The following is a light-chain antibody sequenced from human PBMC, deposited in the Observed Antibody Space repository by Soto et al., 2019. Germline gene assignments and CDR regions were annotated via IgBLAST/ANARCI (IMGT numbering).Light chain of an antibody. CDR1: QSISSW. Sequence: DIQMTQTPSTLSASVGDRVTITCRASQSISSWLAWYQQKPGKAPKLMIYDASNLESGVPSRFSGSGSGTEFTLTISSLQPDDFATYYCQQFRTFGQGTKVDI. J-gene: IGKJ1*01. CDR2: DAS. CDR3: QQFRT. V-gene: IGKV1-5*01.